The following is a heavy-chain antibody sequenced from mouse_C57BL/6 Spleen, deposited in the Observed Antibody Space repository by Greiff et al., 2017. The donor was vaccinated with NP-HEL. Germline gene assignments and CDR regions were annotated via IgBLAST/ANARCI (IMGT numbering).Heavy chain of an antibody. D-gene: IGHD2-12*01. Sequence: QVQLQQPGAELVKPGASVKMSCKASGYTFTSYWITWVKQRPGQGLEWIGDIYPGSGSTNYTEKFKRKATLTVDTSSSTAYMQLSSLTSEEAAVYYCARQDYKRGFAYWGQGTLVTVSA. CDR1: GYTFTSYW. V-gene: IGHV1-55*01. J-gene: IGHJ3*01. CDR2: IYPGSGST. CDR3: ARQDYKRGFAY.